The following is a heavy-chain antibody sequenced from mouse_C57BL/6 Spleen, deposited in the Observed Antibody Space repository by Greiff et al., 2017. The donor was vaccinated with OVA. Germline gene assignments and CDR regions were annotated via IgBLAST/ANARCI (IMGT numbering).Heavy chain of an antibody. CDR2: IYPGSGST. Sequence: QVQLQQPGAELVKPGASVKMSCKASGYTFTSYWITWVKQRPGQGLEWIGDIYPGSGSTNYNEKFKSKATLTVDTSSSTAYMQLSSLTSADSAVYYCARRYSNYVYAAWFAYWGQGTLVTVSA. CDR1: GYTFTSYW. J-gene: IGHJ3*01. V-gene: IGHV1-55*01. D-gene: IGHD2-5*01. CDR3: ARRYSNYVYAAWFAY.